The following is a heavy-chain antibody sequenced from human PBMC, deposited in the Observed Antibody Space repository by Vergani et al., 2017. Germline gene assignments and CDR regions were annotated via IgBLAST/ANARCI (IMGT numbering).Heavy chain of an antibody. J-gene: IGHJ1*01. CDR3: ATKSCGTPGCQIEYFRE. CDR1: GFTSSYYG. V-gene: IGHV3-30*03. CDR2: ISYDGTQK. Sequence: QVHLVESGGGVVQPGRSLRLPCVVSGFTSSYYGMHWVRPAPGKGLEWVAVISYDGTQKYYADSVKGRFTISRDNSKSTLYLQMNSLRTEDTAVYYCATKSCGTPGCQIEYFREWGQGTLVTVSS. D-gene: IGHD1-1*01.